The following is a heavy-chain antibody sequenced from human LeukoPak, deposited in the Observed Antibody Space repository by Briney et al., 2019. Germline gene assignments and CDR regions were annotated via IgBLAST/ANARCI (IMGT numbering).Heavy chain of an antibody. V-gene: IGHV4-4*07. Sequence: SETLSLTCTVSGGSISTYFWSWIRQPAGKGLEWLGRIYTSGSTNYNPSLKSRVTISVDTSKNQFSLRLSSVTAADTAVYYCARERLYDSSGYRQYYFDYWGQGTLVTVSS. CDR2: IYTSGST. CDR1: GGSISTYF. D-gene: IGHD3-22*01. J-gene: IGHJ4*02. CDR3: ARERLYDSSGYRQYYFDY.